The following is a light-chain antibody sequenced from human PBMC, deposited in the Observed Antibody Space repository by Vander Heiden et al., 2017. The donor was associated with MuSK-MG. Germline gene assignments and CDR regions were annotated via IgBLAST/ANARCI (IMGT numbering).Light chain of an antibody. CDR1: QSISSW. J-gene: IGKJ2*01. Sequence: DIQMTQSPSTLSTSVGDRVTITCRASQSISSWLAWYQQKPGKAPKLLIYDASSLESGVPSRFSGSGYGKEFTLTISSRQPDDFAPYYCQQYNSYSSYTFGQGTKMEIK. CDR3: QQYNSYSSYT. CDR2: DAS. V-gene: IGKV1-5*01.